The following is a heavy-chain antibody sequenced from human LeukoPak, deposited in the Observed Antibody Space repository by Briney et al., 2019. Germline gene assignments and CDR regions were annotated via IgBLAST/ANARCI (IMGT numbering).Heavy chain of an antibody. CDR3: ARDPRSGTGI. CDR1: GXTVSSNY. Sequence: PGGSLRLSCAASGXTVSSNYMNWVRQAPGKGLEWVSVTSSGGNTYYADSVKGRFTISRDNSKNTLYLQMNSLRAEDTAVYYCARDPRSGTGIWGQGTLVTVSS. CDR2: TSSGGNT. J-gene: IGHJ4*02. D-gene: IGHD1-1*01. V-gene: IGHV3-66*01.